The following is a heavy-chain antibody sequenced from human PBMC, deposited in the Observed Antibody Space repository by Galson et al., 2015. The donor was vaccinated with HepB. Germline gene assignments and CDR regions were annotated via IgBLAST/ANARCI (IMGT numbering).Heavy chain of an antibody. D-gene: IGHD2-2*01. CDR1: GFTLSNYG. V-gene: IGHV3-33*01. CDR3: ARGEGQLPGDY. CDR2: IWFDGSNK. Sequence: SLRLSCAASGFTLSNYGMHWVRQAPGKGLEWVAVIWFDGSNKYYADSVKGRFTISRDNSMNTVYVQMNSLRGEDTAVYYCARGEGQLPGDYWGQGTLVTVSS. J-gene: IGHJ4*02.